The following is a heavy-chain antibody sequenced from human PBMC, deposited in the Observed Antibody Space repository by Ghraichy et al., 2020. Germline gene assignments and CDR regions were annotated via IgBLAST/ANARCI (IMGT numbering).Heavy chain of an antibody. D-gene: IGHD5-12*01. CDR3: ARGVWLRLYEFDY. Sequence: SETLSLTCTVSGGSVSSYYWSWIRQPPGKGLEWIGYIHSSGSTNYNPSLKSRVTISLDTSKNQFSLKLSSVTAADTALYYCARGVWLRLYEFDYWGRGTLVTVSS. CDR2: IHSSGST. CDR1: GGSVSSYY. J-gene: IGHJ4*02. V-gene: IGHV4-59*02.